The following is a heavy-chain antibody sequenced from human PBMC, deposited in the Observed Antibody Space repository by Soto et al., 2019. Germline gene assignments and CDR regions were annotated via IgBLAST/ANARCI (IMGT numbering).Heavy chain of an antibody. V-gene: IGHV4-4*02. Sequence: PSETLSLTCAVSSGSISSSNWWSWVRQPPGKGLEWIGEIYHSGSTNYNPSLKSRVTISVDKSKNQFSLKLSSVTAADTAVYYWARGSSRWSDAFDIWGKGKMVTVS. CDR2: IYHSGST. CDR1: SGSISSSNW. J-gene: IGHJ3*02. CDR3: ARGSSRWSDAFDI. D-gene: IGHD6-13*01.